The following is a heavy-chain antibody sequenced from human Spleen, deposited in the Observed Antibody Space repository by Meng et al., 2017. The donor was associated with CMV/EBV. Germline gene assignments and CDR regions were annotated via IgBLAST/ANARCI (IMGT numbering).Heavy chain of an antibody. D-gene: IGHD3-9*01. CDR3: ARALGYYDILTGHYIDAFDI. V-gene: IGHV4-39*07. J-gene: IGHJ3*02. CDR2: FYYSGST. Sequence: WVRQAPGKGLEWIGSFYYSGSTYYNPSLKSRVTISVDTSKNQFSLKLTSVTAADTAVYYCARALGYYDILTGHYIDAFDIWGQGTMVTVSS.